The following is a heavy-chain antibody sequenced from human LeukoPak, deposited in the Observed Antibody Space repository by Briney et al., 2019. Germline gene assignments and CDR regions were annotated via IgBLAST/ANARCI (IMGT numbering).Heavy chain of an antibody. CDR1: GFTFSSYA. V-gene: IGHV3-64*01. CDR2: ISSNGGST. D-gene: IGHD2-2*02. J-gene: IGHJ5*02. CDR3: ARGRTVVPAAIPTS. Sequence: AGGSLRLSCAASGFTFSSYAMHWVRQAPGKGLEYVSAISSNGGSTYYANSVEGRFTISRDNSKNTLYLQMGSLRAEDMAVYYCARGRTVVPAAIPTSWGQGTLVTVSS.